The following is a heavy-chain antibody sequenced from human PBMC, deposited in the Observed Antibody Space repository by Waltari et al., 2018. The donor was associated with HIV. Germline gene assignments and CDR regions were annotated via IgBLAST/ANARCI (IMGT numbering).Heavy chain of an antibody. D-gene: IGHD4-17*01. J-gene: IGHJ4*02. CDR3: ARDEDDYGGNGGYYFDY. CDR2: IYTIGST. V-gene: IGHV4-61*02. Sequence: QVQLQESGPGLVKPSQTLSLTCTGSGGSIRSGSYHWSWIRTPAGKGLEWIGRIYTIGSTNYNPSLKSRVTISVDTSKNQFSLKLSSVTAADTAVYYCARDEDDYGGNGGYYFDYWGQGTLVTVSS. CDR1: GGSIRSGSYH.